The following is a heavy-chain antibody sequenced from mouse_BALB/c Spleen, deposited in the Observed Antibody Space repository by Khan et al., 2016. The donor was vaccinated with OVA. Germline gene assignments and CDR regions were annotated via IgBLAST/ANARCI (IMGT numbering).Heavy chain of an antibody. CDR2: IYPDNGDT. V-gene: IGHV1S29*02. CDR1: GYTFTDYI. CDR3: VRSGYGSFAY. J-gene: IGHJ3*01. D-gene: IGHD1-2*01. Sequence: EVQLQESGPELVKPGASVKISCRSSGYTFTDYIMDWVMQSHGKSLEWIGYIYPDNGDTGYNQKFKTKATLTVDISSSTAYMELRSLTSEDDAAYYCVRSGYGSFAYWGQGTLVTVSA.